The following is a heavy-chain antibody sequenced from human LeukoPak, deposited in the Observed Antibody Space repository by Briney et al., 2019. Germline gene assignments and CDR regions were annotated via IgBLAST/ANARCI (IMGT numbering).Heavy chain of an antibody. D-gene: IGHD2-2*03. CDR1: GGSISSYY. Sequence: SETLSLTCTVSGGSISSYYLSWIRQPPGKGLEWIGYIYYSGSTNYNPSLKSRVTISVDTSKNQFSLKLRSVTAADTAVYYCARDGGYCSSTNCYDYWCQGTLVTVSS. V-gene: IGHV4-59*01. CDR3: ARDGGYCSSTNCYDY. J-gene: IGHJ4*02. CDR2: IYYSGST.